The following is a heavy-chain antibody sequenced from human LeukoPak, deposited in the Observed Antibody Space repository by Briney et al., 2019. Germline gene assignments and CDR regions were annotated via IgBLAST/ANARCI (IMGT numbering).Heavy chain of an antibody. V-gene: IGHV1-2*02. CDR2: INPYTGGT. J-gene: IGHJ4*02. D-gene: IGHD1-1*01. CDR1: GYTFIDYY. Sequence: GASVKVSCKASGYTFIDYYMHWVRQAPGQGLEWMGWINPYTGGTNYAQKFQGRVTMPRDSSISTAYMELSSLTSDDTAVYYCARERGVQLERKLDHWGQGTLVTVSS. CDR3: ARERGVQLERKLDH.